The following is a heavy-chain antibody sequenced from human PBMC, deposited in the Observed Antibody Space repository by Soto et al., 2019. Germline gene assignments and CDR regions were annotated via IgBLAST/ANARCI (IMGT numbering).Heavy chain of an antibody. J-gene: IGHJ4*02. CDR3: AKDTGPN. CDR2: ISWNSNTI. V-gene: IGHV3-9*01. CDR1: GFTFDNYA. Sequence: GGPLRLSCAASGFTFDNYAMHWVRQAPGKGLEWVSGISWNSNTIAYAGSVKGRFTISRDNAKNSLYLQMNSLRAEDTAFYYCAKDTGPNWGQGTLVTVSS.